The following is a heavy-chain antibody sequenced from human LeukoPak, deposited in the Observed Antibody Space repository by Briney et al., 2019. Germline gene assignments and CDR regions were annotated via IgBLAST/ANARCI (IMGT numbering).Heavy chain of an antibody. CDR2: IWYDGSNK. D-gene: IGHD5-18*01. V-gene: IGHV3-33*01. CDR1: GFTFSSYG. Sequence: GRSLRLSCAASGFTFSSYGMHWVRQAPGKGLEWVAVIWYDGSNKYYADSVKGRFTISRDNSKKTLYLQMNSLRAEDTAVYYCARDAVDTANAVWGQGTTVTVSS. J-gene: IGHJ6*02. CDR3: ARDAVDTANAV.